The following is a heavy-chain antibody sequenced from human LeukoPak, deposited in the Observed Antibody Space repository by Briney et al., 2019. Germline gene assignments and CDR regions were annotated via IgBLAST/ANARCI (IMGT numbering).Heavy chain of an antibody. CDR3: ARELYCSSTSCQRGYSDY. J-gene: IGHJ4*02. CDR1: GYTFTSYG. Sequence: ASVKVSCKASGYTFTSYGISWMRQAPGQGLEWMGWISAYNGNTNYAQKLQGRVTMTTDTSTSTAYMELRSLRSDDTAVYYCARELYCSSTSCQRGYSDYWGQGTLVTVSS. D-gene: IGHD2-2*01. CDR2: ISAYNGNT. V-gene: IGHV1-18*01.